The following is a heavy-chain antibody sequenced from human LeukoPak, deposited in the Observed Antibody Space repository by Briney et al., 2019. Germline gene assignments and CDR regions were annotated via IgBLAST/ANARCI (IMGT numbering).Heavy chain of an antibody. CDR2: IIVYNVNT. D-gene: IGHD2-8*01. CDR3: ARESYVLMVYAIREDYYYYYMDV. CDR1: GYTFTRSG. V-gene: IGHV1-18*01. Sequence: ASVKVSCKASGYTFTRSGICGVRQAPGQGRECMGWIIVYNVNTNTAQMLEGRVTMNTDTSTSTAYMELRCVRSDDPGVYYCARESYVLMVYAIREDYYYYYMDVWGKGTTVTVSS. J-gene: IGHJ6*03.